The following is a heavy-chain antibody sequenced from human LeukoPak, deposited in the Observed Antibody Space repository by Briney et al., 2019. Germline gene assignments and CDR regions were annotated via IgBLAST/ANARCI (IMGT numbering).Heavy chain of an antibody. J-gene: IGHJ3*02. Sequence: ASVKVSCKASGYTFTSYDINWVRQATGQGLEWMGWMNPNSGNTGYAQKFQGRVTMTRNTSISTAYMELSSLRSEDTAVYYCARGRPGYSSSWYSRLAFVADDAFDIWGQGTMVTVSS. CDR2: MNPNSGNT. V-gene: IGHV1-8*01. D-gene: IGHD6-13*01. CDR1: GYTFTSYD. CDR3: ARGRPGYSSSWYSRLAFVADDAFDI.